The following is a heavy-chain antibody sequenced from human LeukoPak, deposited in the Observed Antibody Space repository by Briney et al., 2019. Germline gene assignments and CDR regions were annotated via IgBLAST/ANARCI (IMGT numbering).Heavy chain of an antibody. D-gene: IGHD4-17*01. CDR1: GLNFRNHW. CDR2: IRGDGSVI. J-gene: IGHJ4*02. CDR3: ARTGYGDSGDY. Sequence: GGSLRLSCTASGLNFRNHWMSWVRQAPGKGLEWVANIRGDGSVIFYVDSVKGRFTISRDNAKNSLYLQMNSLRAEDTAVYYCARTGYGDSGDYWGQGTLVTVSS. V-gene: IGHV3-7*01.